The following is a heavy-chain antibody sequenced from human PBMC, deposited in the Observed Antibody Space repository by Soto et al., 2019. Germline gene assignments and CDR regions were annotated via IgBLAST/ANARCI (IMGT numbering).Heavy chain of an antibody. CDR2: IYSTKNT. D-gene: IGHD2-2*03. CDR3: ARLNGYFFRRYGHHRDLHSFPTQRSSDL. Sequence: SEARSHPCGGSGGFVSRERYFLGRIRQSPRKGLGWIGTIYSTKNTYYRPSLLRRVTISLDTSMNEFSLRLSSVTAADTAVYYCARLNGYFFRRYGHHRDLHSFPTQRSSDL. J-gene: IGHJ2*01. CDR1: GGFVSRERYF. V-gene: IGHV4-39*01.